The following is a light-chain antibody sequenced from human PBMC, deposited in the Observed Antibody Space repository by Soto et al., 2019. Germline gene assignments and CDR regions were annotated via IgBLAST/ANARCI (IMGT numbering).Light chain of an antibody. V-gene: IGLV2-23*03. CDR2: EGS. Sequence: QSVLTQPASVSGSPGQSITISCTGTSSDVGNYNLVSWYQQHPGKAPKLMIYEGSKRPSGVSNRFSASKSGNTASLTISGLQAEDEAVYFCCSYAGSTTFVFGGGTKVTVL. CDR3: CSYAGSTTFV. J-gene: IGLJ2*01. CDR1: SSDVGNYNL.